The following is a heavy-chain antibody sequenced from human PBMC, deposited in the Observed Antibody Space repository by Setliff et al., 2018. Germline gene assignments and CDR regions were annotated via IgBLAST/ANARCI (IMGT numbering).Heavy chain of an antibody. CDR3: ARHALSFDSAWDV. J-gene: IGHJ6*04. CDR2: IHNNGRI. CDR1: GASITSYY. D-gene: IGHD3-9*01. V-gene: IGHV4-59*08. Sequence: SETLSLTCSVSGASITSYYWSWIRQPPGKGLEWIAYIHNNGRIKYNPALKSRVTISLDTSKNQFSLNPNSATAADTAVYYCARHALSFDSAWDVWGKGTRGTVSS.